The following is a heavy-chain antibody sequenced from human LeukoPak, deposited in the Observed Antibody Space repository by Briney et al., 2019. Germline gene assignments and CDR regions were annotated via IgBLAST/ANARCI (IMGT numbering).Heavy chain of an antibody. CDR2: ISRSGGST. J-gene: IGHJ4*02. Sequence: GGSLRLSCAASGFNFSSYAMSWVRQAPGKGLEWVSAISRSGGSTYYADSVKGRFTISRDNSKNTLYLQMNSLRAEDTAVYYCAKVWVTYYDRGIFDSWGQGTRVTVSS. V-gene: IGHV3-23*01. D-gene: IGHD3-22*01. CDR3: AKVWVTYYDRGIFDS. CDR1: GFNFSSYA.